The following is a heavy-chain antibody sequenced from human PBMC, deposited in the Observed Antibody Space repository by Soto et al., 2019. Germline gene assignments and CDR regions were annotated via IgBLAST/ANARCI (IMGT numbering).Heavy chain of an antibody. CDR1: GGSIGSSSYY. D-gene: IGHD2-15*01. V-gene: IGHV4-39*01. CDR3: ARQSLTGSPIIVVVAATPDYYYMDV. J-gene: IGHJ6*03. CDR2: IYYSGST. Sequence: SETLSLTCSVSGGSIGSSSYYWGWIRQPPGKGLEWIGSIYYSGSTYYNPSLKSRVTISVDTSKNQFSLKLSSVTAADTAVYYCARQSLTGSPIIVVVAATPDYYYMDVWGKGTTVTVSS.